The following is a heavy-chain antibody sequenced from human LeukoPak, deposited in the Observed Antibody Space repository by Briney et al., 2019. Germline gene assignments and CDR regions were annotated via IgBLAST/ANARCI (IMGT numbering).Heavy chain of an antibody. CDR2: ISGSGGST. D-gene: IGHD6-19*01. Sequence: AGGSLRLSCAASGFTFSSYAMSWVRQAPGKGLEWVSAISGSGGSTYYADSVKGRFSISRDNPKNTVYLQMDSLRAEDTALYYCAKVRGAGAVAGTGFFDYWGQETLVIVSS. V-gene: IGHV3-23*01. CDR1: GFTFSSYA. J-gene: IGHJ4*02. CDR3: AKVRGAGAVAGTGFFDY.